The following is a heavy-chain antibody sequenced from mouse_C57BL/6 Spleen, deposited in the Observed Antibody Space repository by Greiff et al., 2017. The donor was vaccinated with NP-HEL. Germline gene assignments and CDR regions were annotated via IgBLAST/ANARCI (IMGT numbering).Heavy chain of an antibody. V-gene: IGHV1-15*01. CDR3: TRGGYGLFDY. Sequence: VQLQQSGAELVRPGASVTLSCKASGYTFTDYEMHWVKQTPVHGLEWIGAIDPETGGTAYNQKFKGKAILTADKSSSTAYMELRSLTSEDSAVYYCTRGGYGLFDYWGQGTTLTVSS. CDR1: GYTFTDYE. CDR2: IDPETGGT. D-gene: IGHD1-2*01. J-gene: IGHJ2*01.